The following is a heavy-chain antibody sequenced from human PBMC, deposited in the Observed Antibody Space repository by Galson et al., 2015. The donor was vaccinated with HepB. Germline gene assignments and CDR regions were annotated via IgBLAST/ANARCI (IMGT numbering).Heavy chain of an antibody. CDR3: ARDSVVTTVDY. CDR1: GFTVSSNY. V-gene: IGHV3-53*01. CDR2: IYSGGST. Sequence: SLRLSCAASGFTVSSNYMSWVRQAPGKGLEWVSVIYSGGSTYYADSVKGRFTISRDNSKNTLYLQMNSLRAEDTAVYYCARDSVVTTVDYWGQGTLVTVFS. D-gene: IGHD2-21*02. J-gene: IGHJ4*02.